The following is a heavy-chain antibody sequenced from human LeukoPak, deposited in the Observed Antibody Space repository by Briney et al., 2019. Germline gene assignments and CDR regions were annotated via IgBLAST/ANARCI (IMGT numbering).Heavy chain of an antibody. Sequence: PGGSLRLSCTASGFSFERDVMTWVRQAPGKGLEWVSSVSESGTKTYYGDSVKGRFTISRDNSKSTLYLQMNSLRAGDTAIYYCAKTPTPWLSRIYFDTWGPGTLVTVSP. CDR1: GFSFERDV. CDR3: AKTPTPWLSRIYFDT. D-gene: IGHD2/OR15-2a*01. V-gene: IGHV3-23*01. J-gene: IGHJ4*02. CDR2: VSESGTKT.